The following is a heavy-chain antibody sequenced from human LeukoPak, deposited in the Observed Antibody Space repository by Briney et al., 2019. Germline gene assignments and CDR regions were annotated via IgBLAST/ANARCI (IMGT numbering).Heavy chain of an antibody. D-gene: IGHD6-13*01. J-gene: IGHJ3*01. CDR3: AKDLGQQLADAFDV. CDR2: ISGSGGST. Sequence: PGGSLRLSCAASGYAFKNFGMSWVRQAPGKGLEWVSGISGSGGSTSNADSVRGRFTISRDNSKTTLYLQMNSLRVDDMAIYYCAKDLGQQLADAFDVWGQGTLVTVAS. V-gene: IGHV3-23*01. CDR1: GYAFKNFG.